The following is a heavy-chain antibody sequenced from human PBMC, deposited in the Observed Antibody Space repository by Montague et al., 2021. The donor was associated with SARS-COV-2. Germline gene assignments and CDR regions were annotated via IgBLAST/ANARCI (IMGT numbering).Heavy chain of an antibody. V-gene: IGHV4-34*04. CDR2: ISLSGSA. CDR1: GGSFSDYK. CDR3: TRGTPGY. Sequence: SETLSLTCAVYGGSFSDYKWTWIRQSPGPGQEWLGQISLSGSANTNPTLKSRGPITVEPAKNQFSLKLTSVYVAATAVYFCTRGTPGYWGQGTLVTVSS. J-gene: IGHJ4*02.